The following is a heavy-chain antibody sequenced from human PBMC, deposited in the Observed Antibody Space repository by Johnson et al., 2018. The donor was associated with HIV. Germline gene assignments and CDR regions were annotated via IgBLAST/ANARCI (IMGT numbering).Heavy chain of an antibody. Sequence: VRLVESGGGLVQPGRSLRLSCAASGFTFDDYAMHWVRQAPGKGLAWVSGISWHSGSIGYADSVKGRFTISRDNAKNSLSLQMNSLRAEDTALYYCTKVYYDSSGYGAFDIWGQGTMVTVSS. D-gene: IGHD3-22*01. CDR3: TKVYYDSSGYGAFDI. CDR1: GFTFDDYA. J-gene: IGHJ3*02. V-gene: IGHV3-9*01. CDR2: ISWHSGSI.